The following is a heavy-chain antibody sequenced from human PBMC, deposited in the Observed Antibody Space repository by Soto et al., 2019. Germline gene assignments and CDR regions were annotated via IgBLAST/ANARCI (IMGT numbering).Heavy chain of an antibody. Sequence: SETLSLTCAVYGGSFSGYYWSWIRQPPGKGLEWIGEINHSGSTNYNPSLKSRVTISVDTSKNQFSLKLSSVTAADTAVYYCARGQYSYGYYYWGQGTLVTVSS. V-gene: IGHV4-34*01. CDR1: GGSFSGYY. CDR3: ARGQYSYGYYY. CDR2: INHSGST. J-gene: IGHJ4*02. D-gene: IGHD5-18*01.